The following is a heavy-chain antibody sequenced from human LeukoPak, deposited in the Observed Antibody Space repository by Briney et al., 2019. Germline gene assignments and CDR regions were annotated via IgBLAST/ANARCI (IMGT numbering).Heavy chain of an antibody. V-gene: IGHV3-15*01. J-gene: IGHJ4*02. CDR2: INSKTDGGTT. D-gene: IGHD3-10*01. Sequence: GGSLRLSCAASGFTFSNAWMSWVRQAPGKGLEWVGRINSKTDGGTTDYAAPVKGRFTISRDDSKNTLYPQMNSLKTEGTAVYYCTTDSPYGSGSYYNVLTETPFDYWGQGTLVTVSS. CDR3: TTDSPYGSGSYYNVLTETPFDY. CDR1: GFTFSNAW.